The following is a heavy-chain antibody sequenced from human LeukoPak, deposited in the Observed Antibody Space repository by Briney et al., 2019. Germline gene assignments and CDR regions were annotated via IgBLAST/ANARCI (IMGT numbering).Heavy chain of an antibody. J-gene: IGHJ4*02. CDR3: AKRAGGTPDY. CDR2: IGGDGVGK. CDR1: GFIFSNYA. V-gene: IGHV3-23*01. D-gene: IGHD1-26*01. Sequence: RGSLRLSCVASGFIFSNYAITWVRQAPGKGLEWVSAIGGDGVGKDYADSVKGRFTISRDNSKNTLYLQMNSLRAEDTALYYCAKRAGGTPDYWGLGTLVIVSS.